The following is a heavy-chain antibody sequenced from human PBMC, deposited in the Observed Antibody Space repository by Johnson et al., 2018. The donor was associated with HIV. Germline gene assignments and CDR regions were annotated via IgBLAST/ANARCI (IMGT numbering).Heavy chain of an antibody. D-gene: IGHD5-12*01. CDR1: GFTFSSYD. V-gene: IGHV3-13*01. J-gene: IGHJ3*02. Sequence: VQLVESGGGLVQPGGSLRLSCAASGFTFSSYDMHWVRQATGKGLEWVSAIGTAGDTYYPGSVKGRFTISRDNSKNSLYLQMNSLSAEDTALYYCARARAGSGYYGCLGNAFDTWGQGTMVTVSS. CDR3: ARARAGSGYYGCLGNAFDT. CDR2: IGTAGDT.